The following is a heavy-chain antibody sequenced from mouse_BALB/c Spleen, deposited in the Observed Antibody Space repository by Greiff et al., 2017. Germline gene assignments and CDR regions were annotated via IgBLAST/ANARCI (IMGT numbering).Heavy chain of an antibody. CDR2: ISDGGSYT. CDR1: GFTFSDYY. J-gene: IGHJ1*01. D-gene: IGHD1-2*01. CDR3: ARDIHYYGSLYWYFDV. V-gene: IGHV5-4*02. Sequence: EVQLVESGGGLVKPGGSLKLSCAASGFTFSDYYMYWVRQTPEKRLEWVATISDGGSYTYYPDSVKGRFTISRDNAKNNLYLQMSSLKSEDTAMYYCARDIHYYGSLYWYFDVWGAGTTVTVSS.